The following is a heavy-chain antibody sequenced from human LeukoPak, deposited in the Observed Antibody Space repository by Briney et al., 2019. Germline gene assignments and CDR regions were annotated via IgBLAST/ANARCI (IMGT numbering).Heavy chain of an antibody. D-gene: IGHD3-10*01. CDR1: GFTFSNFR. J-gene: IGHJ4*02. Sequence: TGGSLRLSCVPSGFTFSNFRMHWARHRPGKGLVWVSHISRDGRTTDHAVYVKGRFTIPRDNAKNTLYLQMNSLRAEDTAVYFCAKRGVVIRVFLVGYHKEAYYFDSWGQGALVTVSS. V-gene: IGHV3-74*01. CDR2: ISRDGRTT. CDR3: AKRGVVIRVFLVGYHKEAYYFDS.